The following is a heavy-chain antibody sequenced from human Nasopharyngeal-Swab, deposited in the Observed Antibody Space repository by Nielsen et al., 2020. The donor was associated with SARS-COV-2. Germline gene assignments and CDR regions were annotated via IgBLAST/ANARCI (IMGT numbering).Heavy chain of an antibody. CDR1: GYSFRTYG. CDR2: ISGSGDISGSGGST. V-gene: IGHV3-23*01. D-gene: IGHD2/OR15-2a*01. Sequence: GGSLRLYCVASGYSFRTYGMSWVRQAPGKGLEWVAAISGSGDISGSGGSTYYADSVKGRFTISRDNSRNTLSLQMNSLRADDTAVYYCAKDLRGPYFFWGQGTLVTVSS. J-gene: IGHJ4*02. CDR3: AKDLRGPYFF.